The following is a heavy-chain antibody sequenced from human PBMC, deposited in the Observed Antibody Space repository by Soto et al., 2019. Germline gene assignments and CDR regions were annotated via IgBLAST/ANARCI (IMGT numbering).Heavy chain of an antibody. Sequence: GGSLRLSCEASGFTSNRYSINWVRQAPGKGLEWVAVISYDGSNKYYADSVKGRFTISRDNSKNTLYLQMNSLRAEDTAVYYCARDLGAVAGRFLYWGQGTLVTVSS. V-gene: IGHV3-30-3*01. D-gene: IGHD6-19*01. CDR2: ISYDGSNK. CDR3: ARDLGAVAGRFLY. J-gene: IGHJ4*02. CDR1: GFTSNRYS.